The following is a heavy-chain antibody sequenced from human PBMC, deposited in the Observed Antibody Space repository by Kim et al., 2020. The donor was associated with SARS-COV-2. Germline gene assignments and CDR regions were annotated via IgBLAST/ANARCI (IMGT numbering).Heavy chain of an antibody. V-gene: IGHV5-51*01. CDR2: IYPGDSDT. D-gene: IGHD3-10*01. CDR3: ARLSVLLYYGSGLPTWFDT. Sequence: GESLKISCKGSGYSFTSYWIGWVRQMPGKGLEWMGIIYPGDSDTRYSPSFQGQVTISADKSISTAYLQWSSLKASDTAMYYCARLSVLLYYGSGLPTWFDTWGQGTLVTVSS. J-gene: IGHJ5*02. CDR1: GYSFTSYW.